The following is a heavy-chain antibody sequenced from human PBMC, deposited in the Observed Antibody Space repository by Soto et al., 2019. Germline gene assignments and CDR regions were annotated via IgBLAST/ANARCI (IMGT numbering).Heavy chain of an antibody. D-gene: IGHD3-3*01. V-gene: IGHV1-18*01. Sequence: ASVKVSSRASGYTFTSYGISWVRQAPGQGLEWMGWISAYNGNTNYAQKPQGRVTMTTDTSTSTAYMELRSLRSDDTAVYYCARYDFWSGYGPDYYYYGMDVWGQGTTVTVSS. CDR2: ISAYNGNT. CDR1: GYTFTSYG. J-gene: IGHJ6*02. CDR3: ARYDFWSGYGPDYYYYGMDV.